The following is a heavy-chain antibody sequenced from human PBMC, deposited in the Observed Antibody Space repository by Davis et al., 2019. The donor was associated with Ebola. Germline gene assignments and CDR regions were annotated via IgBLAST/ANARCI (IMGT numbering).Heavy chain of an antibody. CDR1: GFTSSSYR. D-gene: IGHD4-17*01. V-gene: IGHV3-7*03. J-gene: IGHJ4*02. CDR3: ASYGDYGGPFDY. Sequence: GSLSLSCAASGFTSSSYRMSWVRQDPGKGLEWVANIKQDGSEKYYVDSVKGRLTISRDNAKNSLYLQMNSLRAKDTAVYYCASYGDYGGPFDYWGQGTLVTVSS. CDR2: IKQDGSEK.